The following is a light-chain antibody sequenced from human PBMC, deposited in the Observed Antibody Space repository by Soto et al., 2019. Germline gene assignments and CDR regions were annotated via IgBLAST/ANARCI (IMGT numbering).Light chain of an antibody. J-gene: IGLJ2*01. Sequence: QAVVTQEPSLTVSPGGKAIPTLGSTTEPVTSGHYPYWFQQKPGQAPRTLIHDTDNKHSWTPARFSGSLLGGKAALTLSGAQPEDEAEYYCSLSYSGGRIFGGGTKLTVL. CDR3: SLSYSGGRI. V-gene: IGLV7-46*01. CDR1: TEPVTSGHY. CDR2: DTD.